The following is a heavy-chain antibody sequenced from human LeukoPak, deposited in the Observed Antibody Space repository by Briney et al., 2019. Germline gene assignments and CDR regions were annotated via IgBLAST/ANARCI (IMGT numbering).Heavy chain of an antibody. J-gene: IGHJ4*02. CDR3: ARDRGSYEDY. V-gene: IGHV1-3*01. CDR2: INPGNGNT. Sequence: ASVKVSCKASGYTFTSYAMHWVRQAPGQRLEWMGWINPGNGNTKYSQKFQGRVTITWDTSASIAYVELSSLRSEDTAVYYCARDRGSYEDYWGQGTLVTVSS. D-gene: IGHD1-26*01. CDR1: GYTFTSYA.